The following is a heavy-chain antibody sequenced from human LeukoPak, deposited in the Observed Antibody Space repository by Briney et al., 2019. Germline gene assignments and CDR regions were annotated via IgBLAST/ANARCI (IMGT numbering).Heavy chain of an antibody. J-gene: IGHJ4*02. V-gene: IGHV4-39*07. CDR3: ARGYSSSWDFDY. CDR2: IYYSGST. D-gene: IGHD6-13*01. CDR1: GGSISSYY. Sequence: PSETLSLTCTVSGGSISSYYWGWIRQPPGKGLEWIGSIYYSGSTYYNPSLKSRVTISVDTSKNQFSLKLSSVTAADTAVYYCARGYSSSWDFDYWGQGTLVTVSS.